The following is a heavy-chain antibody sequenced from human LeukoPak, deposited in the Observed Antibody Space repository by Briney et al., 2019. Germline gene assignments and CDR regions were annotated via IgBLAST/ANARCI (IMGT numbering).Heavy chain of an antibody. CDR1: VASLSSYY. CDR2: IFYSGST. Sequence: SETLSLTCTVSVASLSSYYGSWIRQPPGKGLEWVGYIFYSGSTNYNPSLKSRVTISVDTSKDQFALKLRSVTAADTAVYYCARDRSGYSGYDLDYWGQGTLVTVSS. CDR3: ARDRSGYSGYDLDY. J-gene: IGHJ4*02. D-gene: IGHD5-12*01. V-gene: IGHV4-59*01.